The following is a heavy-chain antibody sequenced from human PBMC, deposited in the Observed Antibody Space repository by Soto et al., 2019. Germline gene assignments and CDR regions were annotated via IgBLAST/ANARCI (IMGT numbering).Heavy chain of an antibody. CDR2: IYYSGST. D-gene: IGHD3-10*01. J-gene: IGHJ6*02. Sequence: PSETLSLTCTVSGGSISSSSYYWGWIRQPPGKGLEWIGSIYYSGSTYYNPSLKSRVTISVDTSKNQFSLKLSSVTAADTAVYYCARDRYYYGSGPSMDVWGQGTTVTVSS. V-gene: IGHV4-39*07. CDR3: ARDRYYYGSGPSMDV. CDR1: GGSISSSSYY.